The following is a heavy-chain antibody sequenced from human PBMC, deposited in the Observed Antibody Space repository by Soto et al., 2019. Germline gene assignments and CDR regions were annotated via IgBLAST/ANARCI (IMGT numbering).Heavy chain of an antibody. D-gene: IGHD5-12*01. CDR2: IYYSGST. Sequence: PSGTLSLTCXVSGDSISSYYWSWIRQPPGKGLEWIGYIYYSGSTNYNPSLKSRVTISVDTPKNQFSLKLTSVTAADTAVYYCARGVATIGPWGQGTLVTVSS. V-gene: IGHV4-59*01. CDR1: GDSISSYY. CDR3: ARGVATIGP. J-gene: IGHJ5*02.